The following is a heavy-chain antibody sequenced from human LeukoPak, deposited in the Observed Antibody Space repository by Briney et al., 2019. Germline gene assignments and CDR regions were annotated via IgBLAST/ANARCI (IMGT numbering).Heavy chain of an antibody. V-gene: IGHV1-2*02. CDR3: ARGDCSVSGCHGGNWFDP. CDR2: INPNSGAT. J-gene: IGHJ5*02. D-gene: IGHD2-15*01. CDR1: GYTFTGYY. Sequence: ASVKVSCKTSGYTFTGYYIHWVRQAPGQGLGWMGWINPNSGATNYAQSFQGRVTMTRDTSTSTAHMELSRLRSDDTAVYYCARGDCSVSGCHGGNWFDPWGQGTLVTVYS.